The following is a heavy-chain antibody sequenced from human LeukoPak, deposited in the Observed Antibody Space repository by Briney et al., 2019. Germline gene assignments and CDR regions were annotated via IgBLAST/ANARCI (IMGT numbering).Heavy chain of an antibody. CDR1: GFTFSNAW. Sequence: GRSLRLSCAASGFTFSNAWMSWVRQAPGKGLEWVGRIKSKTDGGTTDYAAPVKGRFTISRDDSKNTLYLQMNSLKTEDTAVYYCTTDRGVVIHYGYWGQGTLVTVSS. J-gene: IGHJ4*02. V-gene: IGHV3-15*01. CDR3: TTDRGVVIHYGY. D-gene: IGHD3-3*01. CDR2: IKSKTDGGTT.